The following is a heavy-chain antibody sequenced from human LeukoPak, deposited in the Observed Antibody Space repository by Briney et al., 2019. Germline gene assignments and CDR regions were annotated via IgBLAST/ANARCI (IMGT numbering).Heavy chain of an antibody. J-gene: IGHJ4*02. CDR2: IYHSGST. CDR3: ARDRYGDHTYFDY. D-gene: IGHD4-17*01. Sequence: PSETLSLTCAVSGGSISSGGYSWSWIRQPPGKGLEWIGYIYHSGSTYYNPSLKSRVTISVDRSKNQFSLKLSSVTAADTAVYYCARDRYGDHTYFDYWGQGTLVTVSS. V-gene: IGHV4-30-2*01. CDR1: GGSISSGGYS.